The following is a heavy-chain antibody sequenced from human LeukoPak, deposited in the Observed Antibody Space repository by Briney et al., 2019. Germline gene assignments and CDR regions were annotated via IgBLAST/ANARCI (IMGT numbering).Heavy chain of an antibody. CDR1: GGSISSYY. D-gene: IGHD3-3*01. V-gene: IGHV4-59*12. J-gene: IGHJ5*02. CDR2: IYHSGST. CDR3: ARSTYYDFWSGYGPGGWFDP. Sequence: PSETLSLTCTVSGGSISSYYWSWIRQPAGKGLEWIGYIYHSGSTYYNPSLKSRVTISVDRSKNQFSLKLSPVTAADTAVYYCARSTYYDFWSGYGPGGWFDPWGQGTLVTVSS.